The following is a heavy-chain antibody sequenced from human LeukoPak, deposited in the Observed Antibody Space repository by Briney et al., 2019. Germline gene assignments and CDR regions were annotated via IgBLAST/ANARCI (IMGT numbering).Heavy chain of an antibody. CDR3: ARDEYSSSWYQRSDYYYYGMDV. Sequence: GGSLRLSCAASGFTFSSYWMSWVRQAPGKGLEWVANIKQDGSEKYYVDPVKGRFTISRDNAKNSLYLQMNSLRAEDTAVYYCARDEYSSSWYQRSDYYYYGMDVWGQGTTVTVSS. V-gene: IGHV3-7*01. CDR2: IKQDGSEK. CDR1: GFTFSSYW. D-gene: IGHD6-13*01. J-gene: IGHJ6*02.